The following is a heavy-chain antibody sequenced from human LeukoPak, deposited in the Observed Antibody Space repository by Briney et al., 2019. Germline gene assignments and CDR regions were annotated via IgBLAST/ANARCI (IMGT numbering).Heavy chain of an antibody. CDR3: ARDATDIVVVVVATYYYYAMDV. D-gene: IGHD2-15*01. J-gene: IGHJ6*02. Sequence: PGGSLRLSCAASGFTFSSYWMSWVRQAPGKGLEWVANIKQDGSEKYYVDSVKGRFTISRDNAKNSLYLQMNSLRADDSAVYYCARDATDIVVVVVATYYYYAMDVWGQGTSVTVSS. V-gene: IGHV3-7*01. CDR2: IKQDGSEK. CDR1: GFTFSSYW.